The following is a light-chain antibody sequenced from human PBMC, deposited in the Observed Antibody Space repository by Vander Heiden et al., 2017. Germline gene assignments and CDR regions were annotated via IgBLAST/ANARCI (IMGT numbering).Light chain of an antibody. CDR1: SSNIGSNY. Sequence: VLTQPPSASGTPGQRVTISCSGSSSNIGSNYVYWYQQLPGTAPKLLIYRNNQRPSGVTDRFSGSKSGTSASRAISGLRYEDEADYYCAAWDDSLSGPVFGGGTKLTLL. CDR2: RNN. J-gene: IGLJ3*02. CDR3: AAWDDSLSGPV. V-gene: IGLV1-47*01.